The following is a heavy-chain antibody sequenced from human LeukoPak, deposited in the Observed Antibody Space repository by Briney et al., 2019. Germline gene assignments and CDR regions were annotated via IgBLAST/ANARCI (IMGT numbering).Heavy chain of an antibody. CDR3: ARADSSSSRLDC. D-gene: IGHD6-6*01. V-gene: IGHV3-23*01. CDR2: ISGTGRLS. J-gene: IGHJ4*02. Sequence: GGSLRLSCAASGFTFSSSAMSWVRQAPGKGLEWVAAISGTGRLSYCADSVNGRFTISRDNSKNTLSLQMNSLRAEDTAVYFCARADSSSSRLDCWGQGTLVTVSS. CDR1: GFTFSSSA.